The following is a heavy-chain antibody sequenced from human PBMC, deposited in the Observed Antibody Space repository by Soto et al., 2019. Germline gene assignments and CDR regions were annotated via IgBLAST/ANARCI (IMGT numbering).Heavy chain of an antibody. CDR2: ISYDGSNK. CDR3: AKDAGDSRLLWFGEPRAFDI. CDR1: GFTFSSYG. J-gene: IGHJ3*02. V-gene: IGHV3-30*18. D-gene: IGHD3-10*01. Sequence: GGSLRLSCAASGFTFSSYGMHWVRQAPGKGLEWVAVISYDGSNKYYADSVKGRFTISRDNSKNTLYLQMNSLRAEDTAVYYCAKDAGDSRLLWFGEPRAFDIWGQGTMVTVSS.